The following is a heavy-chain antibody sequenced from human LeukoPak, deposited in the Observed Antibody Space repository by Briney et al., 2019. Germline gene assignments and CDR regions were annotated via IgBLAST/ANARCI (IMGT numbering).Heavy chain of an antibody. Sequence: SQTLSLTCTVSGGSISSGDYYWSWIRQPPGKGLEWIGYIYYSGSTYYNPSLKSRVTISVDTSKNQFSLKLSSVTAADTAVYYCARDGFGELFHYYFDYWGQGTLVTVSS. V-gene: IGHV4-30-4*01. CDR3: ARDGFGELFHYYFDY. CDR2: IYYSGST. CDR1: GGSISSGDYY. J-gene: IGHJ4*02. D-gene: IGHD3-10*01.